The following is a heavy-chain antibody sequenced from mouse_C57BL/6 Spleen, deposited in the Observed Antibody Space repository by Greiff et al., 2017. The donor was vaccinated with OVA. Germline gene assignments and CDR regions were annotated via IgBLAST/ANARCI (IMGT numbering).Heavy chain of an antibody. V-gene: IGHV1-64*01. CDR3: ARFPDSSGYGWFAY. CDR1: GYTFTSYW. CDR2: IHPNSGST. D-gene: IGHD3-2*02. J-gene: IGHJ3*01. Sequence: QVQLQQPGAELVKPGASVKLSCKASGYTFTSYWMHWVKQRPGQGLEWIGMIHPNSGSTNYNEKFKSKATLTVDKSSSTAYMQLSSLTSEDSAVYYCARFPDSSGYGWFAYWGQGTLVTVSA.